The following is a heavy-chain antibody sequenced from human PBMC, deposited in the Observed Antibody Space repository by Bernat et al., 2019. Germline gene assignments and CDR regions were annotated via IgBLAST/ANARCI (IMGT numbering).Heavy chain of an antibody. J-gene: IGHJ4*02. D-gene: IGHD6-6*01. V-gene: IGHV3-23*01. CDR2: ISHDGST. CDR3: AKDGAARPWPRFDY. CDR1: GFIFSSNA. Sequence: EVQLLESGGGLVQPGGSLRLSCAASGFIFSSNAMSWVRQAPEKGLEWVSTISHDGSTYYADSVKGRFNISKDNSKNTLYLQMDSLRAEDTDVYYCAKDGAARPWPRFDYWGEGTLITVSS.